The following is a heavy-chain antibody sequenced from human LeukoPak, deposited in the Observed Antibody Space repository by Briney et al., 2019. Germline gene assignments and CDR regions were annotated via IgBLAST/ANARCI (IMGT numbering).Heavy chain of an antibody. CDR1: GGSFSGYC. J-gene: IGHJ4*02. D-gene: IGHD3-22*01. CDR3: ARGRVDKDYYDSSGYYYGGYFDY. CDR2: INHCGST. V-gene: IGHV4-34*01. Sequence: SETLSLTCAVYGGSFSGYCWCWIRQPPGKGLELIGEINHCGSTNYNQSLKRRVTISVDTSKNQFSLTLSSVTAADTAVYYCARGRVDKDYYDSSGYYYGGYFDYWGQGTLVTVSS.